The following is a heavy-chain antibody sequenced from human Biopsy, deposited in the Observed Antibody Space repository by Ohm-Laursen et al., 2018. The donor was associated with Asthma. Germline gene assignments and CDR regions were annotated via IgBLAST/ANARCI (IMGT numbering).Heavy chain of an antibody. V-gene: IGHV1-2*06. Sequence: ASVKVSCKASGYPFTDYYVHWVRQAPGQGLEWMGRINPNGGGPHYAQKFQGRVTLTRDTSISTAYMDLSALTSDDTAVYYCARGQKSPGDRWFDPWGQGTLVTVSS. CDR3: ARGQKSPGDRWFDP. CDR1: GYPFTDYY. D-gene: IGHD7-27*01. J-gene: IGHJ5*02. CDR2: INPNGGGP.